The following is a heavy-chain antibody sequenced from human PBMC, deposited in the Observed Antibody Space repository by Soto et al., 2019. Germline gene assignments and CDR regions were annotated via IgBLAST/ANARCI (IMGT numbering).Heavy chain of an antibody. Sequence: ASVKVSCKASGYTFTSYGISWVRQAPGQGLEWMGWISAYNGNTNYAQKLQGRVTMTTDTSTSTAYMELRSLRSDDTAVYYCARAYYDSSGYYYYYGMDVWGQGTTVTSP. V-gene: IGHV1-18*01. J-gene: IGHJ6*02. CDR2: ISAYNGNT. D-gene: IGHD3-22*01. CDR1: GYTFTSYG. CDR3: ARAYYDSSGYYYYYGMDV.